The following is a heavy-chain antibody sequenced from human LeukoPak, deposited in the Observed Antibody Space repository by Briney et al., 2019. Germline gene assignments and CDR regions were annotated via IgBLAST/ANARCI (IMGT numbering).Heavy chain of an antibody. CDR1: AYTFTSYD. J-gene: IGHJ4*02. CDR2: MNPNSGNT. CDR3: ARGAPGSYCSGGSCPYFDY. V-gene: IGHV1-8*01. Sequence: GASVTVSCKASAYTFTSYDINWVRQATGQGLEWMGWMNPNSGNTGYAQKFQGRVTMTRNTSIGPAYMEPSSLRSEDTAVYYCARGAPGSYCSGGSCPYFDYWGQGTLISVSS. D-gene: IGHD2-15*01.